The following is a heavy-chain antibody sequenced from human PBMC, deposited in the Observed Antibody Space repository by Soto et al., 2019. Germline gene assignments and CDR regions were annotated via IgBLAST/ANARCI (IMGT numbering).Heavy chain of an antibody. CDR1: GYTFTSYG. J-gene: IGHJ4*02. CDR3: ARGRYGDY. V-gene: IGHV1-18*01. CDR2: ISAHNGNT. D-gene: IGHD1-1*01. Sequence: QVHLVQSGAEVKKPGASVKVSCKASGYTFTSYGITWVRQAPGQGLEWMGWISAHNGNTDYAQKLQGRVIVTRDTSTSTAYMELRSQISDDTAVYYGARGRYGDYWGQGALVTVSS.